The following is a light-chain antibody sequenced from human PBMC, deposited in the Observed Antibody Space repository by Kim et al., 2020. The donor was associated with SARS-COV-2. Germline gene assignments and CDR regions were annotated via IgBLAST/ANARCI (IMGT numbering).Light chain of an antibody. CDR1: QSVSSSS. V-gene: IGKV3-20*01. CDR2: RTS. CDR3: QHYDRTRALT. J-gene: IGKJ4*01. Sequence: EIVLTQSPGTLSLSPGQRATLSCTASQSVSSSSLAWYQQKPGQAPRLLIYRTSTRATGIPDRFSGSGSGTDFTLTISRLEPEDFAVYCCQHYDRTRALTLGGGTKVEI.